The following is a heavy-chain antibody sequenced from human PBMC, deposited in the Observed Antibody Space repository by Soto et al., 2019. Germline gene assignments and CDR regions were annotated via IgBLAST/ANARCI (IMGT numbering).Heavy chain of an antibody. CDR1: GGSISSSSYY. CDR3: ARHKSHSSCPSAY. Sequence: SETLSLTCTVSGGSISSSSYYWGWIRQPPGKGLEWIGSIYYSGSTYYDPSLKSRVTISVDTSKNQFSLKLSSVTAADTAVYYCARHKSHSSCPSAYWGQGTLVIVSS. D-gene: IGHD3-22*01. J-gene: IGHJ4*02. V-gene: IGHV4-39*01. CDR2: IYYSGST.